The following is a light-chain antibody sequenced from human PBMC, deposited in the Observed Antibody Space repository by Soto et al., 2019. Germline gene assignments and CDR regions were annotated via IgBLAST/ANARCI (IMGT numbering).Light chain of an antibody. V-gene: IGKV3-15*01. J-gene: IGKJ5*01. CDR2: GAS. CDR1: QSVSSN. CDR3: QQYNNWPPT. Sequence: EIVMTQSPATLSVSPGERATLSCRASQSVSSNLAWYQQKPGQAPRLLIYGASTRATGISARFSGSRSGTEFTLTISSLQSEDFAVYYCQQYNNWPPTFGPGTQLEI.